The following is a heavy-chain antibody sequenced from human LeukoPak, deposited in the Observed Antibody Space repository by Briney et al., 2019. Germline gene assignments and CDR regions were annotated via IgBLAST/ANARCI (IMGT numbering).Heavy chain of an antibody. Sequence: GGPLSFSCPASGFTFGSYGRSWFGQAPGKGRGGVANIKQDGSEKYYVDSVKGRFTISRDNAKNSLYLQMNSLRAEDTAVYYCAREDTAMPFDYWGQGTLVTVSS. CDR3: AREDTAMPFDY. CDR2: IKQDGSEK. D-gene: IGHD5-18*01. J-gene: IGHJ4*02. CDR1: GFTFGSYG. V-gene: IGHV3-7*01.